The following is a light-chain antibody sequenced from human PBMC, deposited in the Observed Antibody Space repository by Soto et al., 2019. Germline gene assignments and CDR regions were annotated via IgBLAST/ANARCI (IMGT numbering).Light chain of an antibody. CDR3: GSYTGSIYV. CDR1: SSDVGSYNR. CDR2: EVS. Sequence: QSALTQPPSVSGSPGQSVTISCTGTSSDVGSYNRVSWYQQPPGTAPKLMIYEVSNRPSGVSSRFSGSKSGNTASLTISGLQAEDEADYFCGSYTGSIYVFGNGTKLTVL. V-gene: IGLV2-18*02. J-gene: IGLJ1*01.